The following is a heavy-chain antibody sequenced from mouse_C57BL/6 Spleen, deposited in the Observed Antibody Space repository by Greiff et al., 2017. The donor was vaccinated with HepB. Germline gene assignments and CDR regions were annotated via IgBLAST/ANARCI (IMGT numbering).Heavy chain of an antibody. V-gene: IGHV5-4*01. J-gene: IGHJ4*01. Sequence: EVMLVESGGGLVKPGGSLKLSCAASGFTFSSYAMSWVRQTLEKRLEWVATISDGGSYTYYPDNVKGRFTISRDNAKNNLYLQMSHLKSEDTAMYYCARDGRLLRSYAMDYWGQGTSVTVSS. CDR2: ISDGGSYT. D-gene: IGHD2-13*01. CDR1: GFTFSSYA. CDR3: ARDGRLLRSYAMDY.